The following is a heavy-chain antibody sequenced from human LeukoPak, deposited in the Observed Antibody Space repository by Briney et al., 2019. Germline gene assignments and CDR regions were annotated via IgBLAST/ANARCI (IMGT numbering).Heavy chain of an antibody. D-gene: IGHD6-13*01. CDR3: ARGALMDSSSWYPRSGDY. CDR1: GFTFSSYE. J-gene: IGHJ4*02. V-gene: IGHV3-48*03. CDR2: TSSSGSTI. Sequence: GGSLRLSCAASGFTFSSYEMNWVRQAPGKGLEWVSYTSSSGSTIYYADSVKGRFTISRDNAKNSLYLQMNSLRAEDTAVYYCARGALMDSSSWYPRSGDYWGQGTLVTVSS.